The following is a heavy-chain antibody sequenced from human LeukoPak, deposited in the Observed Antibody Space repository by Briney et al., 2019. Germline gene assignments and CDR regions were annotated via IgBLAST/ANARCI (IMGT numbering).Heavy chain of an antibody. D-gene: IGHD1-26*01. CDR2: INHSGST. CDR1: GGSFSGYY. V-gene: IGHV4-34*01. J-gene: IGHJ3*02. CDR3: ARSARCGARDAFDI. Sequence: SETLSLTCAVYGGSFSGYYWSWIRQPPGKGLEWIGEINHSGSTNYNPSLKSRVTISVDTSKNQFSLKLSSVTAADTAVYYCARSARCGARDAFDIWGQGTMVTVSS.